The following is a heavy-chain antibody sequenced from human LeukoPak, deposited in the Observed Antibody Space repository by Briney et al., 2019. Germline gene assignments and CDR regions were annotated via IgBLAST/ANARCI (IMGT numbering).Heavy chain of an antibody. Sequence: QPGGSLRLSCAASRFTFSSYAMSWVRQAPGKGLEWVSAISGSGGSTYYADSVKGRFTISRDNSKNTLYLQMNSLRAEDTAVYYCAKDRDCGRDYYYYGMDVWGQGTTVTVSS. CDR2: ISGSGGST. D-gene: IGHD1-26*01. V-gene: IGHV3-23*01. CDR3: AKDRDCGRDYYYYGMDV. CDR1: RFTFSSYA. J-gene: IGHJ6*02.